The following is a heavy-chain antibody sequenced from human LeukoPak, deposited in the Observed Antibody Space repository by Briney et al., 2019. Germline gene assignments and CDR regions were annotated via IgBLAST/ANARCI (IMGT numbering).Heavy chain of an antibody. CDR3: AKDPGPYYDSSGYFDY. Sequence: GGSLRLSCAASGFTFDDYAMHWVRQAPGKGLEWASGISWNSGSIGYADSVKGRFTISRDNAKNSLYLQMNSLRAEDTVLYYCAKDPGPYYDSSGYFDYWGQGTLVTVSS. CDR1: GFTFDDYA. D-gene: IGHD3-22*01. J-gene: IGHJ4*02. CDR2: ISWNSGSI. V-gene: IGHV3-9*01.